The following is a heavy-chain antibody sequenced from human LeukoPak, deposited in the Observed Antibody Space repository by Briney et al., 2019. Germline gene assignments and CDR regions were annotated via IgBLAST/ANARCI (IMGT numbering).Heavy chain of an antibody. Sequence: PGRSLRLSCAASGFTFSSYAMHWVRQAPGKGLEWVAVISYDGSNKYYADSVKGRFTISRDNSKNTLYLQMNSLRAEDPAVYYCARVGDYGSGSIYFDYWGQGTLVTVSS. J-gene: IGHJ4*02. D-gene: IGHD3-10*01. CDR3: ARVGDYGSGSIYFDY. CDR2: ISYDGSNK. V-gene: IGHV3-30-3*01. CDR1: GFTFSSYA.